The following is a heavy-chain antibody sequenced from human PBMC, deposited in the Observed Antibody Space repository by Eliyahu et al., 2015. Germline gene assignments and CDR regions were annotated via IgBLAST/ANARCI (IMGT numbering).Heavy chain of an antibody. CDR1: GGSFSGYY. CDR3: ARRKRTGSYHYYYYGMDV. Sequence: QVQLKQWGAGLLKPSETLSLTCAVHGGSFSGYYXNWIRQPPGKGLEXXGEINHSGXTXYNPSLKSRVTMSVDTSKNQFSLKLSSVIAADTAVYYCARRKRTGSYHYYYYGMDVWGQGTTVTVSS. D-gene: IGHD3-10*01. CDR2: INHSGXT. J-gene: IGHJ6*02. V-gene: IGHV4-34*01.